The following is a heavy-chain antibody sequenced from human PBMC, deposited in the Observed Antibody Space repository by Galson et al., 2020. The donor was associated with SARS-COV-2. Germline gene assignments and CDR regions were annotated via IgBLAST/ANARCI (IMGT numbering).Heavy chain of an antibody. CDR2: TRGSGFST. V-gene: IGHV3-23*01. Sequence: GESLRLSCPAAGFTFSSYAMNCVRQAPGKGLEWVSTTRGSGFSTYYADSVKGRFTISRDNSKNTAYLQMNSLRAEDTAVYYCAKDLLEVRAFYAMDVWGKGTTVTGSS. J-gene: IGHJ6*04. CDR1: GFTFSSYA. CDR3: AKDLLEVRAFYAMDV.